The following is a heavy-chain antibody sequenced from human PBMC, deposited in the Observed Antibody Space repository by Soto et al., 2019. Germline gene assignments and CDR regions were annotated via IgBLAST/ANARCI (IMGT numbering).Heavy chain of an antibody. CDR1: GGSISSYY. CDR3: ARRRYCSGGSCYPNWFDP. D-gene: IGHD2-15*01. Sequence: SPTLSLTCTVSGGSISSYYWSWIRQPPGKGLEWIGYIYYSGSTNYNPSLKSRVTISVDTSKNQFSLKLSSVTAADTAVYYCARRRYCSGGSCYPNWFDPWGQGTLVTVSS. V-gene: IGHV4-59*08. J-gene: IGHJ5*02. CDR2: IYYSGST.